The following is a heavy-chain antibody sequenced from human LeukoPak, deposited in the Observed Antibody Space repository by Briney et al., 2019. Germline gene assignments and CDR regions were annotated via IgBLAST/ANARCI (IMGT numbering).Heavy chain of an antibody. CDR3: AREIHSYGTPYYYYMDV. V-gene: IGHV4-61*02. CDR1: GGSIRSGSYY. Sequence: SETLSLTCTVCGGSIRSGSYYWSWIRQPAGKGLEWIGRIYTSGSTNYNPSLKRRVTISVDTSKNQFALNLSSVTAADTAVYYCAREIHSYGTPYYYYMDVWGQGTTVTISS. CDR2: IYTSGST. J-gene: IGHJ6*03. D-gene: IGHD5-18*01.